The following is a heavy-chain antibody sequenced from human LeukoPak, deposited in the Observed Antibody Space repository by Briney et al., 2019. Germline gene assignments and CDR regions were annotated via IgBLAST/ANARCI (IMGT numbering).Heavy chain of an antibody. CDR2: IIPIFGTA. J-gene: IGHJ5*02. CDR3: ARSPQGYVSPTFDP. CDR1: GGTFSSYA. V-gene: IGHV1-69*06. Sequence: SVKVSCKASGGTFSSYAISWVRQAPGQGLEWMGGIIPIFGTANYAQKFQGRVTITADKSTSTAYMELSSLRSEDTAVYYCARSPQGYVSPTFDPWGQGTLVTVSS. D-gene: IGHD5-12*01.